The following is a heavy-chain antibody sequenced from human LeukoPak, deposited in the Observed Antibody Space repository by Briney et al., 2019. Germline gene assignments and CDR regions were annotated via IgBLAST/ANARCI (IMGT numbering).Heavy chain of an antibody. CDR3: ARAYWGYYYYYGMDV. Sequence: GASVKVSFKASGYTFTIYDINWVRQATGQGREWMGWMNPNSGNTGYAQKLQGRVTMTRNTSISTAYMELSSLRSEDTAVYYCARAYWGYYYYYGMDVWGQGTTVTVSS. CDR2: MNPNSGNT. J-gene: IGHJ6*02. V-gene: IGHV1-8*01. D-gene: IGHD3-16*01. CDR1: GYTFTIYD.